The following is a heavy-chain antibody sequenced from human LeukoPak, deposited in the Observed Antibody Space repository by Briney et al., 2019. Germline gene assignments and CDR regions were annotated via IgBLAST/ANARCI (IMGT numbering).Heavy chain of an antibody. CDR2: MNLNSGDT. CDR1: GYSLTDYY. V-gene: IGHV1-2*02. D-gene: IGHD7-27*01. Sequence: ASVKVSCEASGYSLTDYYLHWVRQAPGQGLEWMGYMNLNSGDTFYAQKFRGRVTMTRDTSINTAYMEVSRLTSDDTALYYCARDRWLTGTDYWGQGTLVTVSS. J-gene: IGHJ4*02. CDR3: ARDRWLTGTDY.